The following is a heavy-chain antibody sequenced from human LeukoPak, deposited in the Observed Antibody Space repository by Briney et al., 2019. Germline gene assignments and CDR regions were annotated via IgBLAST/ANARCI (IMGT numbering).Heavy chain of an antibody. V-gene: IGHV3-21*01. CDR2: ISSSSSYI. CDR1: GFTFSNYA. CDR3: ARDYYGSVDV. D-gene: IGHD3-10*01. Sequence: PGGSLRLSCAASGFTFSNYAMSWVRQAPGKGLEWVSSISSSSSYIYYADSVKGRFTISRDNAKNSLYLQMNSLRAEDTAVYYCARDYYGSVDVWGKGTTVTVSS. J-gene: IGHJ6*04.